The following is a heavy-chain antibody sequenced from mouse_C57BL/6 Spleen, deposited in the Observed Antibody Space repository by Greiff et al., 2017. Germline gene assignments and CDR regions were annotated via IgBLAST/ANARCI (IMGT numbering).Heavy chain of an antibody. Sequence: QVQLQQPGAELVKPGASVKLSCKASGYTFTSYWLHWVQQRPGRGLEGIGRIDPNSGGTKYNEKFKSKATLAVDNPSSTAYRQPSSLTSEDAAVYYCASRGSSHWYFEVWGTGATVTVSS. J-gene: IGHJ1*03. CDR2: IDPNSGGT. CDR1: GYTFTSYW. CDR3: ASRGSSHWYFEV. V-gene: IGHV1-72*01. D-gene: IGHD1-1*01.